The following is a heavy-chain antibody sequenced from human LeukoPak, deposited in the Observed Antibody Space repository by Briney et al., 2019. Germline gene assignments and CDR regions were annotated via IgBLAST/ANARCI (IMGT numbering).Heavy chain of an antibody. CDR3: ATEIQNIAGRVY. CDR2: IYKTGST. J-gene: IGHJ4*02. CDR1: GASISSGSFY. V-gene: IGHV4-61*02. Sequence: SETLSLTCTVSGASISSGSFYWNWIRQPAGKALEWIGRIYKTGSTTYNPSLKSRVTISVDTSKNQFSLNLSSVTAADTAVYYCATEIQNIAGRVYWGQGTLVTVSS. D-gene: IGHD6-6*01.